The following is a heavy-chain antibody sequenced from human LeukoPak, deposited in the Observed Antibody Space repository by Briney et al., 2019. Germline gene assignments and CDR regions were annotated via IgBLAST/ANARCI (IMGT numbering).Heavy chain of an antibody. CDR1: GGSISSYY. CDR3: ASEPRTAAGTFDY. V-gene: IGHV4-59*01. Sequence: SETLSLTCTVSGGSISSYYWSWIRQTPGKGLEWIGYIYYSGSTNFNPSLKSRVTISVDTSKNQFSLKMSSVTAADTAVYYCASEPRTAAGTFDYWGQGTLVTVSS. CDR2: IYYSGST. J-gene: IGHJ4*02. D-gene: IGHD6-13*01.